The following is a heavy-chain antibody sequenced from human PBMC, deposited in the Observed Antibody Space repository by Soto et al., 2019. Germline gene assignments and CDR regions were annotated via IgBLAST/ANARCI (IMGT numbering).Heavy chain of an antibody. CDR2: IYYSGST. CDR1: GGSISSSSYY. CDR3: VRHADRKNPPYAFDI. V-gene: IGHV4-39*01. Sequence: PSETLSLTCTVSGGSISSSSYYWGWIRQPPGKGLEWIGSIYYSGSTYYNPSLKSRVTISADTPKNQFSLKLSSVAAADTAVYYCVRHADRKNPPYAFDIWGQGTMVTVSS. J-gene: IGHJ3*02. D-gene: IGHD3-16*02.